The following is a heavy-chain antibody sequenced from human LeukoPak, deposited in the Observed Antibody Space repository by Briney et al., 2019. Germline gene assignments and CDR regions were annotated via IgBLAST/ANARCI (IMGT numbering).Heavy chain of an antibody. CDR3: VKPRTFYDILTVSFQR. CDR2: IYSDGSGT. J-gene: IGHJ1*01. CDR1: GFTFSNYW. Sequence: GGSLRLSCAASGFTFSNYWMHWVRQAPGKGLVWVSRIYSDGSGTTYADSVKGRFTISRDDSKSTLYLQMNSLTVEDTALYYCVKPRTFYDILTVSFQRWGQGTWVTVSS. V-gene: IGHV3-74*01. D-gene: IGHD3-9*01.